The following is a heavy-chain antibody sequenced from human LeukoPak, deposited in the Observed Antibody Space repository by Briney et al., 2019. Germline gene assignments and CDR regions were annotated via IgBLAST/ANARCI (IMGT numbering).Heavy chain of an antibody. J-gene: IGHJ4*02. Sequence: VASVKVSCTVSGYTLTELSMHWVRQAPGKGLEWMGGFDPEDGETIYAQKFQGRVTMTEDTSTDTAYMELSSLRSEDTDVYYCATTVEGANVAVDYWGQGTLVTVSS. CDR2: FDPEDGET. CDR1: GYTLTELS. CDR3: ATTVEGANVAVDY. D-gene: IGHD3-16*02. V-gene: IGHV1-24*01.